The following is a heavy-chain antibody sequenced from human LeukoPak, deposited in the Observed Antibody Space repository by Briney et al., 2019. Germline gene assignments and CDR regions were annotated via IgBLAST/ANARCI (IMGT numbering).Heavy chain of an antibody. CDR3: QRREIVVVPAASFDP. Sequence: SETLSLTCAVYGGSFSAYYWSWIRQPPRKGLEWIGEINHSGSTNYNPSLKSRVTISVDTSKNQFSLKLSSVTAADTSVYYCQRREIVVVPAASFDPWGQGTLVTVSS. D-gene: IGHD2-2*01. CDR1: GGSFSAYY. J-gene: IGHJ5*02. CDR2: INHSGST. V-gene: IGHV4-34*01.